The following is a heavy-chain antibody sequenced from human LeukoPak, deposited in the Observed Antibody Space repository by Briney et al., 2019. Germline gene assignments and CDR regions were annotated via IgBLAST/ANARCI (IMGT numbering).Heavy chain of an antibody. CDR1: GFTFGDYY. V-gene: IGHV3-11*01. D-gene: IGHD5-12*01. CDR3: ASDIVATSGDF. Sequence: KPGGSLRLSCAASGFTFGDYYMSWIRQAPGKGLEWVAYITSSGADIYYADSVKGRFTISRDNAKNALFLRMNSLRVEDTATYYCASDIVATSGDFWGQGTLVSVSS. CDR2: ITSSGADI. J-gene: IGHJ4*02.